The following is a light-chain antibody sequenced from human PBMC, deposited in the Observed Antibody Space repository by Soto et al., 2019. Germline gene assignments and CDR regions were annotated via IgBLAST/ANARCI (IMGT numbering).Light chain of an antibody. Sequence: AIQMTQSPSSLSASVGDRVTITCRASQDISSDLGWYQQKPGKAPKVLIFAASSLQSGVPSRFSGSGSGTDFTLTISSLQPEDFASYYCLQDYNYPRTFGQGTKVEVK. J-gene: IGKJ1*01. CDR1: QDISSD. V-gene: IGKV1-6*01. CDR3: LQDYNYPRT. CDR2: AAS.